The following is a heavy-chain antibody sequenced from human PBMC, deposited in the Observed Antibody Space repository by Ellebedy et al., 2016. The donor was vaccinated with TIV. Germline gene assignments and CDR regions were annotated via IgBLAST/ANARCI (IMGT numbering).Heavy chain of an antibody. CDR3: ARDNYDFWSGPDAFDI. J-gene: IGHJ3*02. D-gene: IGHD3-3*01. CDR2: INSDGSST. CDR1: GFTFSSYW. Sequence: GGSLRLXXAASGFTFSSYWMHWVRQAPGKGLVWVSRINSDGSSTSYADSVKGRFTISRDNAKNTLYLQMNSLRAEDTAVYYCARDNYDFWSGPDAFDIWGQGTMVTVSS. V-gene: IGHV3-74*01.